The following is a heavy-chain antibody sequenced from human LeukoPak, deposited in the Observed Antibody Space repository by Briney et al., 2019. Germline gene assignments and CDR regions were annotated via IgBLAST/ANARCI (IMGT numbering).Heavy chain of an antibody. V-gene: IGHV4-59*01. Sequence: SETLSLTCTVSSGSISSYYWSWIRQPPGKGLEWIGYIYYSGSTNYNPSLKSRVTISVDTSKNQFSLKLSSVTAADTAVYYCARLGYSSGLTFDYWGQGTLVTVSS. CDR3: ARLGYSSGLTFDY. D-gene: IGHD6-19*01. J-gene: IGHJ4*02. CDR2: IYYSGST. CDR1: SGSISSYY.